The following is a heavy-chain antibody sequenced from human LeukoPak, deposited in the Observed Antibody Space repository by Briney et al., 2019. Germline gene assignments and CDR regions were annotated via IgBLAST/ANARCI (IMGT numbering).Heavy chain of an antibody. CDR3: ARGAMVRGVLDY. CDR1: GGTFSRYA. V-gene: IGHV1-69*04. CDR2: IIPILGIA. Sequence: GSSVKVSCKASGGTFSRYAISWVRQAPGQGLECMRRIIPILGIANYAQKFQGRVTIPADKSTSTAYMELSSLRSEDTAVYYCARGAMVRGVLDYWGQGTLVTVSS. D-gene: IGHD3-10*01. J-gene: IGHJ4*02.